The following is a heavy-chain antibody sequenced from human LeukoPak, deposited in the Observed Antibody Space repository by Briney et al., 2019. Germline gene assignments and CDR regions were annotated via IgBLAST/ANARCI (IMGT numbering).Heavy chain of an antibody. Sequence: GGSLSLSCAASGFTFSSYALSWFRQPPGKGLEWVSAISGSGGSKYYADSVKGRFTISRDNSKNTLYLQMNSLRAEDTAVYYCAKDLEYYYGSSGYLWGQGTLVTVSS. CDR3: AKDLEYYYGSSGYL. CDR1: GFTFSSYA. J-gene: IGHJ4*02. V-gene: IGHV3-23*01. CDR2: ISGSGGSK. D-gene: IGHD3-22*01.